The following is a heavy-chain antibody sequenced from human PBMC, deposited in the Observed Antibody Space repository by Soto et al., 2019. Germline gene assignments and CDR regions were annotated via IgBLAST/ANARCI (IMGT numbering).Heavy chain of an antibody. D-gene: IGHD1-1*01. Sequence: QVQLVQSGAEVKKPGASVKVSCKAPRYIFNAYFMHWVRQAPGQGLEWMGCINPNKGATHYGLSFQGRVTMTRDTSISTAYMELSSLRSDDTAVYYCASHDPGARFDPWGQGTLVIVSS. CDR3: ASHDPGARFDP. V-gene: IGHV1-2*02. J-gene: IGHJ5*02. CDR1: RYIFNAYF. CDR2: INPNKGAT.